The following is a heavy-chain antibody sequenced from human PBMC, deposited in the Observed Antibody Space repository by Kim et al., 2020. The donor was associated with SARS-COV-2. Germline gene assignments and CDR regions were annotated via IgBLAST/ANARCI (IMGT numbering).Heavy chain of an antibody. V-gene: IGHV3-64*01. D-gene: IGHD5-18*01. CDR2: ISSNGGST. J-gene: IGHJ6*02. CDR3: AREGSIQLLEIYYYYGMDI. Sequence: GGSLRHSCAASGFTFSSYAMHWVRQAPGKGLEYVSAISSNGGSTYYANSVKGRFTISRDNSKNTLYLQMGSLRAEDMAVYYCAREGSIQLLEIYYYYGMDIWGQGTTVTVSS. CDR1: GFTFSSYA.